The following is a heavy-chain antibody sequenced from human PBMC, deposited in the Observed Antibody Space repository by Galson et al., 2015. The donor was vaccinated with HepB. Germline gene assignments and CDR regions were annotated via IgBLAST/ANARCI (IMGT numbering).Heavy chain of an antibody. CDR3: ARENCSGGSCYSNSFDY. CDR1: GFTFSSYG. J-gene: IGHJ4*02. V-gene: IGHV3-33*01. D-gene: IGHD2-15*01. Sequence: SLRLSCAASGFTFSSYGMHWVRQAPGKGLEWVAVIWYDGSNKYYADSVKGRFTISRDNSKNTLYLQMNSLRAEDTAVYYCARENCSGGSCYSNSFDYWGQGTLVTVSS. CDR2: IWYDGSNK.